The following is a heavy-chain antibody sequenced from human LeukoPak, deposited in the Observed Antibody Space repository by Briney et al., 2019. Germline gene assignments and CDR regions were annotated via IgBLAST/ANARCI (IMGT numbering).Heavy chain of an antibody. CDR1: GFTFSSYS. CDR2: ISYDGSNK. J-gene: IGHJ4*02. V-gene: IGHV3-30*18. CDR3: AKGSERGSYGNFDY. D-gene: IGHD1-26*01. Sequence: PGRSLRLSCAASGFTFSSYSMHWVRQAPGKGLEWVAVISYDGSNKYYADSVKGRFTISRDNSKNTLYLQMNSLRAEDTAVYYCAKGSERGSYGNFDYWGQGTLVTVSS.